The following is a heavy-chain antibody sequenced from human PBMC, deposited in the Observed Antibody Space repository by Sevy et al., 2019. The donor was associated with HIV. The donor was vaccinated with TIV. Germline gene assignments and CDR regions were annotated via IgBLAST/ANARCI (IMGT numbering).Heavy chain of an antibody. Sequence: SETLSLTCTVSGDSISSYYWSWIRQPPGKGLEWIGYIYYTGSTNYNPSLKSRVTIAVDMSKKHFPLKLSSLTTADTAVYYCASARYYDSSGYINWYFDLWGRGTLVTVSS. D-gene: IGHD3-22*01. J-gene: IGHJ2*01. V-gene: IGHV4-59*01. CDR3: ASARYYDSSGYINWYFDL. CDR1: GDSISSYY. CDR2: IYYTGST.